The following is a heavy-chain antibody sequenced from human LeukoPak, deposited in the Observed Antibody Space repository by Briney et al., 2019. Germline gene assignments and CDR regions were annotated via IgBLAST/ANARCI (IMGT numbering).Heavy chain of an antibody. J-gene: IGHJ6*02. CDR1: GGSISSSSAY. CDR2: IYYSKNT. CDR3: ARGRHEETTFRDYYYGLDV. V-gene: IGHV4-39*02. D-gene: IGHD4-11*01. Sequence: SETLSLTCTVSGGSISSSSAYWGWIRQPPGKGLEWIGSIYYSKNTYYNPSLKSRVTISADTSKNQFSLTLGSVTAADTVVYYCARGRHEETTFRDYYYGLDVWGQGTTVTVSS.